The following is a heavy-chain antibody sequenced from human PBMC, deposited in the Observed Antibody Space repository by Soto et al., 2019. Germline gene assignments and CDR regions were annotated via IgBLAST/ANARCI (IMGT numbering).Heavy chain of an antibody. Sequence: QVQLVESGGGVVQPGRSLRLSCAASGFPFTSYGMHWVREGPDKGLEWEAIISYDGSDKYYADSVKGRFTISRDNSKNTLYLQMNSPRPEDTALYYCVGGQYYFDYRGQGTLVIVSS. J-gene: IGHJ4*02. CDR2: ISYDGSDK. V-gene: IGHV3-30*03. CDR1: GFPFTSYG. CDR3: VGGQYYFDY. D-gene: IGHD3-10*01.